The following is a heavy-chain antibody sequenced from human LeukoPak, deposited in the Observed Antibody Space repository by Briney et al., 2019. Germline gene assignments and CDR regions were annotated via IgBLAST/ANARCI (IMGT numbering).Heavy chain of an antibody. J-gene: IGHJ5*02. D-gene: IGHD3-16*01. CDR1: GGSTSGYY. V-gene: IGHV4-4*07. Sequence: PSETLSLTCSVSGGSTSGYYWSWVRQPAGKGLEWIGRIYSSGSTNYNPSLRSRVTMSVDTSKNQFSLNLTSVTAADTAVYYCVRVHSHRYGDPWGQGTLVTVSS. CDR2: IYSSGST. CDR3: VRVHSHRYGDP.